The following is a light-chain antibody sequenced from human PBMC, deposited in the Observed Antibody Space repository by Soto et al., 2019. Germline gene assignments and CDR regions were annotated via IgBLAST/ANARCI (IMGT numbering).Light chain of an antibody. V-gene: IGKV3-20*01. CDR3: HQYGTSDMDT. J-gene: IGKJ2*01. Sequence: EIVLTQSPGTLSLSPGERATLSCRASQTVSSSYLAWYQQKPGQAPSLLIYGASNRATGIPDRFSGGGSGTDFTLTISKLEPEDFAVYYCHQYGTSDMDTFGQGTKLEIK. CDR2: GAS. CDR1: QTVSSSY.